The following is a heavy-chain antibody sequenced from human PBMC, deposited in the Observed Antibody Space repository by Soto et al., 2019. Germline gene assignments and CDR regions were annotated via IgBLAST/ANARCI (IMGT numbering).Heavy chain of an antibody. CDR2: IYTSGST. V-gene: IGHV4-4*07. CDR1: GCSIRSYY. Sequence: SETLSLTCPVSGCSIRSYYWSWIRQPAGKGLEWIGRIYTSGSTNYNPSLKSRVTMSVDTSKNQFSLKLSSVTAADTAVYYCARVGKLELQGGAFDIWGQGTMVTVSS. CDR3: ARVGKLELQGGAFDI. D-gene: IGHD1-7*01. J-gene: IGHJ3*02.